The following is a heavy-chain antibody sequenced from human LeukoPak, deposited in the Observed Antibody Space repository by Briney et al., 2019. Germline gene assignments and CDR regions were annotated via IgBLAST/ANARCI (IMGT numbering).Heavy chain of an antibody. Sequence: QPSQTLSLTCTVSGGSVSSRDYYWTWIRQPPGKGLEWVSNIGTSSTTIYYADSVKGRFTISRDNAKNSLYLQMNSLRADDTAVYYCARFAAGGSYYYYMDVWGKGTTVTVSS. CDR3: ARFAAGGSYYYYMDV. CDR2: IGTSSTTI. CDR1: GGSVSSRDYY. J-gene: IGHJ6*03. V-gene: IGHV3-11*04. D-gene: IGHD6-25*01.